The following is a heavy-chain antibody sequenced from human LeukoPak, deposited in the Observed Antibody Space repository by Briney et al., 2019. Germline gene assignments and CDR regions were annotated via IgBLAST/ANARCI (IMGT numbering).Heavy chain of an antibody. CDR1: GYTFTSYA. V-gene: IGHV7-4-1*02. CDR3: ARDYVDTDVINRRGWGIYYYYHMDV. D-gene: IGHD5-18*01. J-gene: IGHJ6*03. Sequence: PWASVKVSCTASGYTFTSYAMNWVRQAPGQGLEWMGWINTNTGNPTYAQGFTGRFVFSLDTSVSTAYLQISSLKAEDTAVYYCARDYVDTDVINRRGWGIYYYYHMDVWGKGTTVTVSS. CDR2: INTNTGNP.